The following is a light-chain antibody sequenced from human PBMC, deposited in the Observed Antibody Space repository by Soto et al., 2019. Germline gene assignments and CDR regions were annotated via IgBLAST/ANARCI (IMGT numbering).Light chain of an antibody. V-gene: IGKV1-27*01. Sequence: DIQMTQSPSSLSASVGDRVTITCRASQDISVYLAWYQQKPGKVPKLLIYSASTLPSGVPSRFSGSGSGTDFTLTISSLQPEDVATYYCQKYNTAPLTFGQGTRLEIK. J-gene: IGKJ5*01. CDR3: QKYNTAPLT. CDR2: SAS. CDR1: QDISVY.